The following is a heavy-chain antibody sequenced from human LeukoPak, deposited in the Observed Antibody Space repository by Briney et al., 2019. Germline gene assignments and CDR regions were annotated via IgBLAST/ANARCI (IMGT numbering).Heavy chain of an antibody. V-gene: IGHV3-30*18. CDR2: ISYDGSNK. Sequence: LPSETLSLTCAVSGGSISSSNWWSWVRQPPGKGLEWVAVISYDGSNKYYADSVKGRFTISRDNSNNTLFLQINSLRAEDTAVCYCAKKSVAAAGSIDSWGQGTLVTVSS. D-gene: IGHD6-13*01. CDR3: AKKSVAAAGSIDS. CDR1: GGSISSSN. J-gene: IGHJ4*02.